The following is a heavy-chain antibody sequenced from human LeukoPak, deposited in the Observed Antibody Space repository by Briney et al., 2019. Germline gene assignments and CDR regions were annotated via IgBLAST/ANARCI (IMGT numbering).Heavy chain of an antibody. D-gene: IGHD6-6*01. CDR2: ISWNSGSI. CDR3: AKDISFSSSSGGYFDY. CDR1: GFTFDDYA. Sequence: GGTLRLSCAASGFTFDDYAMHWVRQAPGKGLEWVSGISWNSGSIGYADSVKGRFTISRDNAKNSLYLQMNSLRAEDTALYYCAKDISFSSSSGGYFDYWGQGTLVTVSS. J-gene: IGHJ4*02. V-gene: IGHV3-9*01.